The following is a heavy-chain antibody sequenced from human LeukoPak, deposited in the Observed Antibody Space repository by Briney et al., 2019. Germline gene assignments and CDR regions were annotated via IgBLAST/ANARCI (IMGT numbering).Heavy chain of an antibody. V-gene: IGHV3-30*04. CDR3: ARSLIRPYFDY. Sequence: QTGGSLRLSCTVSGLTFGTYTMNWIRQAPGKGLEWVAAISFDVSDRFYADSVKGRFTVSRDNSKNTLFLEMESLRADDSAIYFCARSLIRPYFDYWGQGTLLTVSS. J-gene: IGHJ4*02. CDR2: ISFDVSDR. D-gene: IGHD6-6*01. CDR1: GLTFGTYT.